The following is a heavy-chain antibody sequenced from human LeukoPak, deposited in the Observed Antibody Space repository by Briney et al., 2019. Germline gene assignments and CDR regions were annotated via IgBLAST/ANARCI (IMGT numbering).Heavy chain of an antibody. V-gene: IGHV3-66*01. Sequence: GGSLRLSCAASGFTVSSNYMSWVRQAPGKGLEWVSVIYSGGSTYYADSVKGRFTISRDNSKNTLYLQMNSLRAEDTAVYYCARWVPLPTLTSGWYDYWGQGTLVTVSS. CDR3: ARWVPLPTLTSGWYDY. J-gene: IGHJ4*02. CDR2: IYSGGST. CDR1: GFTVSSNY. D-gene: IGHD6-19*01.